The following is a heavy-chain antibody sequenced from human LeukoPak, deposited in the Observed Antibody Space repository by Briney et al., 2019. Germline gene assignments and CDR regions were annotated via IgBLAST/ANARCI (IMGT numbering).Heavy chain of an antibody. CDR3: ARRSSGYYAWVFDY. CDR1: GFTFSDYY. Sequence: PGGSLRLSCAASGFTFSDYYMSWIRQAPGKGLEWVSYISSSGSTIYYADSVKGRFTISRDNAKKSLYLQMNSLRAKDTAVYYCARRSSGYYAWVFDYWGQGTLVTVSS. J-gene: IGHJ4*02. D-gene: IGHD3-22*01. V-gene: IGHV3-11*01. CDR2: ISSSGSTI.